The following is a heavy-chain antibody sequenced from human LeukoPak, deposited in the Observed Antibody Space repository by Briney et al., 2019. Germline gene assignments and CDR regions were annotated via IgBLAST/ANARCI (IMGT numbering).Heavy chain of an antibody. CDR2: ITPDGDGS. Sequence: GGSLRLSCAASGFTLSSFWMHWVRQVPGKGLEWVSRITPDGDGSTYAASVRGRFTISRDNAKDTVYLQMSNLRAEDTALYYCARDPNDYDSHLGQGTLVTVSS. V-gene: IGHV3-74*01. CDR1: GFTLSSFW. J-gene: IGHJ4*02. D-gene: IGHD3-22*01. CDR3: ARDPNDYDSH.